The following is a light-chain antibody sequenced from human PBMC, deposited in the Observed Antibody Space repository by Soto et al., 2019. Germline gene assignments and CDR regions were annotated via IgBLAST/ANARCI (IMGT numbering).Light chain of an antibody. CDR3: HQYFTLPS. CDR2: WAT. Sequence: IVMTQSPASLTVSLGERATINRKSSQTVFTGSNNKNYLAWYQHKPGQAPKLLMYWATARESGVPDRFRGSGFGTEFTLTITSVQAEDVAVYYCHQYFTLPSVGGGTKVDIK. V-gene: IGKV4-1*01. J-gene: IGKJ4*01. CDR1: QTVFTGSNNKNY.